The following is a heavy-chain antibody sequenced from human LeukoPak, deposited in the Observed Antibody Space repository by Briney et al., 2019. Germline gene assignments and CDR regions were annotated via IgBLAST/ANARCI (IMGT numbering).Heavy chain of an antibody. Sequence: SGTLSLTCAVSGDSIRSSNWWSWARQSPGKGLEWIAEIHHSGSINYNPSLKSRVTISRDTSKNQFSLKLSSVTAADTAVYYCARGRASFDWGQGTLVTVSS. D-gene: IGHD2/OR15-2a*01. CDR2: IHHSGSI. J-gene: IGHJ4*02. V-gene: IGHV4-4*02. CDR1: GDSIRSSNW. CDR3: ARGRASFD.